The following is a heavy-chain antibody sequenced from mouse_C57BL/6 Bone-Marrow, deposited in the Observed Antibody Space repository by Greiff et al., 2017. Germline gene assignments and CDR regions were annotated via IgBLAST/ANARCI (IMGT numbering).Heavy chain of an antibody. D-gene: IGHD2-3*01. CDR1: GYSITSGYY. CDR2: ISYDGSN. V-gene: IGHV3-6*01. CDR3: ARELLPLYYFDY. J-gene: IGHJ2*01. Sequence: DVKLQESGPGLVKPSQSLSLTCSVTGYSITSGYYWNWIRQFPGNKLEWMGYISYDGSNNYNPSLKNRISITRDTSKHQFFLKLNSVTTEDTATYYCARELLPLYYFDYWGQGTTRTVSS.